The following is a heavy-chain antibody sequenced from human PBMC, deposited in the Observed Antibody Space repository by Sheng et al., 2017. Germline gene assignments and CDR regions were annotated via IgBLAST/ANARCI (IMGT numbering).Heavy chain of an antibody. V-gene: IGHV3-33*01. CDR2: IWYDGSNK. Sequence: QVQLVESGGGVVQPGRVPSRLACAASGFSFSNYGMHWVRQAPGKGLEWMAVIWYDGSNKYYADSVKGRFTISRDNSKNTLYLQMNSLRAEDTAVYYCARDPAPMILVVGDALDIWGQGTMVTVSS. J-gene: IGHJ3*02. D-gene: IGHD3-22*01. CDR3: ARDPAPMILVVGDALDI. CDR1: GFSFSNYG.